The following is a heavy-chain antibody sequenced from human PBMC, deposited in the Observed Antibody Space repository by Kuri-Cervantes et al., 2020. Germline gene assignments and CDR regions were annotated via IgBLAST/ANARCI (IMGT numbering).Heavy chain of an antibody. J-gene: IGHJ6*02. V-gene: IGHV3-33*05. D-gene: IGHD6-19*01. CDR1: GFTFSSYG. Sequence: GESLKISCAASGFTFSSYGMHWVRQAPGKGLEWVAVISYDGSNKYYADSVKGRFTISRDNSKNTLYLQMNSLRAEDTAVYYCAKTARLFGWRYYYCMDVWGQGTMVTVSS. CDR3: AKTARLFGWRYYYCMDV. CDR2: ISYDGSNK.